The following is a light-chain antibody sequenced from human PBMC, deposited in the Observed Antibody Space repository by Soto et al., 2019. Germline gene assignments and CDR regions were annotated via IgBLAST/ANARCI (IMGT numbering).Light chain of an antibody. J-gene: IGKJ1*01. CDR3: QQDGSSSWT. Sequence: EIVLTQSPGTLSLSPGERATLSCRASQSVSSSYLAWYQQKPGQAPRLLIYGTSSRATAIPDRFSGSGSGTDFTLPISRLEPEDFAVYYCQQDGSSSWTFGQGTKVEIK. CDR2: GTS. V-gene: IGKV3-20*01. CDR1: QSVSSSY.